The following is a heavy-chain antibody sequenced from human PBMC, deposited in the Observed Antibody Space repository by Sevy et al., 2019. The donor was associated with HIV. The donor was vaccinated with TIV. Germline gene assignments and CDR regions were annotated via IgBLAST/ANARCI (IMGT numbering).Heavy chain of an antibody. D-gene: IGHD2-21*01. Sequence: GGSLRLSCAASGFTFSNHGMHWVRQVTGQGLEWVSAIGADGATYYPDSMKGRFTISRENAKNSLYLQMSSLTDGETGVYYCARGGLICYFWYFDLWGRGTLVTVSS. CDR2: IGADGAT. CDR3: ARGGLICYFWYFDL. V-gene: IGHV3-13*01. J-gene: IGHJ2*01. CDR1: GFTFSNHG.